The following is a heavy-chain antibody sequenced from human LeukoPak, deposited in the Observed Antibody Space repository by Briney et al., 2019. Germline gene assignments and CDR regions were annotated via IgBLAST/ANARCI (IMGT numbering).Heavy chain of an antibody. CDR1: GFTVSSNY. CDR3: AGARSGSYPFDY. J-gene: IGHJ4*02. D-gene: IGHD1-26*01. CDR2: IYSGGST. Sequence: PGGSLRLSCAASGFTVSSNYMSWVRQAPGKELEWVSVIYSGGSTYYADSVKGRFTISRDNSKNTLYLQVNSLRAEDTAVYYCAGARSGSYPFDYWGQGTLVTVSS. V-gene: IGHV3-53*01.